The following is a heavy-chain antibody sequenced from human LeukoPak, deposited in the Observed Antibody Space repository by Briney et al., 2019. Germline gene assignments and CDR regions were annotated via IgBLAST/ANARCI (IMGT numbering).Heavy chain of an antibody. V-gene: IGHV4-59*01. Sequence: SETLSLTCTVSGGSISSYYWSWIRQPPGKGLEWIGYIYYSRSTNYNPSLKSRVTISVDTSKNQFSLKLSSVTAADTAVYYCARVGWRQWLLDAFDIWGQGTMVTVSS. CDR1: GGSISSYY. CDR2: IYYSRST. CDR3: ARVGWRQWLLDAFDI. D-gene: IGHD6-19*01. J-gene: IGHJ3*02.